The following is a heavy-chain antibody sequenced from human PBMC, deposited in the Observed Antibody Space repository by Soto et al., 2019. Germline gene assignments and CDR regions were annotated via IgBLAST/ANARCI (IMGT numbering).Heavy chain of an antibody. CDR2: INHSGST. V-gene: IGHV4-34*01. CDR3: ARARYHSCGYPYYYYMDV. D-gene: IGHD5-18*01. CDR1: GGSFSGYY. Sequence: QVQLQQWGAGLLKPSETLSLTCAVYGGSFSGYYWSWIRQPPGKGLEWIGEINHSGSTNYNPSLKSRVTISVDTSKNQFSLKLSSVTAADTAVYYCARARYHSCGYPYYYYMDVWGKGTTVTVSS. J-gene: IGHJ6*03.